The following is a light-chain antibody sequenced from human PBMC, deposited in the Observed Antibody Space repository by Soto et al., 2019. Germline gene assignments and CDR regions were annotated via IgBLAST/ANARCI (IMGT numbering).Light chain of an antibody. CDR3: QVWDSSSDQPV. J-gene: IGLJ2*01. CDR1: NIAAKS. Sequence: SSELTQPASVSVAPGQTARITCGGNNIAAKSVHWYQQKPGQAPVLVVYDDRDLPSGVPERFSGSNSGNTATLTISRVEAGDAADFSCQVWDSSSDQPVFGR. V-gene: IGLV3-21*02. CDR2: DDR.